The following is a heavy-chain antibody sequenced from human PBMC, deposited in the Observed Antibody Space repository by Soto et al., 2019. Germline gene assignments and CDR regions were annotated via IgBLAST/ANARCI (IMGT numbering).Heavy chain of an antibody. V-gene: IGHV3-15*01. D-gene: IGHD4-17*01. CDR1: GFTFSNAW. J-gene: IGHJ6*02. CDR3: TTTPDYGDYVPRNTYYYYYGMDV. CDR2: IKSKTDGGTT. Sequence: EVQLVESGGGLVKPGGSLRLSCAASGFTFSNAWMSWVRQAPGKGLEWVGRIKSKTDGGTTDYAAPVKGRFTISRDDSKNTLYLQMNSLKTEDTAVYYCTTTPDYGDYVPRNTYYYYYGMDVWGQGTTVTVSS.